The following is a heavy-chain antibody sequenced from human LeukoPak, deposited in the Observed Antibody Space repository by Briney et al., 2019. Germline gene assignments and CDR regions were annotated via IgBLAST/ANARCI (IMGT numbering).Heavy chain of an antibody. J-gene: IGHJ4*02. CDR2: IYYSGST. V-gene: IGHV4-39*07. D-gene: IGHD3-3*01. CDR3: ARDFLVRPYYFDY. CDR1: GGSISSSSYY. Sequence: SETLSLTCTVSGGSISSSSYYWGWIRQPPGKGLKWIGSIYYSGSTYYNPSLKSRVTISVDTSKNQFSLKLSSVTAADTAAYYCARDFLVRPYYFDYWGQGTLVTVSS.